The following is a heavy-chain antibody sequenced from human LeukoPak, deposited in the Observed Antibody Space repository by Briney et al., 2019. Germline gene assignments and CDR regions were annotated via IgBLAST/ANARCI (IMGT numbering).Heavy chain of an antibody. V-gene: IGHV4-39*01. J-gene: IGHJ4*02. CDR3: ARRRTGAASWYYFDY. Sequence: PSETLSLTCTVSGGSISSSSYYWGWLRQPPGQGLEWIGSIYYSGSTYYNPSLKSRVTISVDTSKNQFSLKLSSVTAADTAVYYCARRRTGAASWYYFDYWGQGTLVTVSS. CDR1: GGSISSSSYY. D-gene: IGHD6-13*01. CDR2: IYYSGST.